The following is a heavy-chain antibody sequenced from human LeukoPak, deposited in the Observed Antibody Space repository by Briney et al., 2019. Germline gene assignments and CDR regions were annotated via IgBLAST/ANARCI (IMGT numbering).Heavy chain of an antibody. V-gene: IGHV3-21*01. Sequence: GGSLRLSCAASGFTFSSYSMNWVRQAPGKGLEWVSSISSSSSYIYYADSVKGRFTISRDSSKNTLYLQMNSLRAEDTAVYSCTEGQTYGGDFHIWGQGTMVTVSS. J-gene: IGHJ3*02. CDR2: ISSSSSYI. D-gene: IGHD4-23*01. CDR1: GFTFSSYS. CDR3: TEGQTYGGDFHI.